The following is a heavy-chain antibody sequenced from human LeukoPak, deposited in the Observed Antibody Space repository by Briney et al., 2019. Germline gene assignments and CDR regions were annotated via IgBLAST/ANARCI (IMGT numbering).Heavy chain of an antibody. CDR1: GFTFSSYA. CDR3: AKGSGSGWYGWFAP. J-gene: IGHJ5*02. CDR2: IDASGGSA. V-gene: IGHV3-23*01. D-gene: IGHD6-19*01. Sequence: GGSLRLSCAASGFTFSSYAMSWVRQAPGKGLEWVSSIDASGGSAYYADSVKGRFTISRDNSKNTFYLQMNSLRADDTAVYYCAKGSGSGWYGWFAPWGQGTLVTVSS.